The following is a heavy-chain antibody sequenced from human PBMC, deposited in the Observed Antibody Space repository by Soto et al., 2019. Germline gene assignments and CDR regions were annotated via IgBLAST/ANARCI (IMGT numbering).Heavy chain of an antibody. CDR1: GFTFSTYW. V-gene: IGHV3-74*01. CDR2: INSDGSST. J-gene: IGHJ4*02. D-gene: IGHD3-10*01. CDR3: ARDLHYYGSGSYLDY. Sequence: GGSLRFSCAASGFTFSTYWMHWVRQTPGKGLVWVSRINSDGSSTSYADSVKGRFTISRDNAKNTLYLQMNSLRAEDTAVYYCARDLHYYGSGSYLDYWGQGTLVTVSS.